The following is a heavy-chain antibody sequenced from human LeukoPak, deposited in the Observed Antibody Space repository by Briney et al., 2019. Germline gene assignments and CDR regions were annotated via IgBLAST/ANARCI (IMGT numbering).Heavy chain of an antibody. CDR1: GGSISSGGYY. Sequence: SETLSLTCTVSGGSISSGGYYWRWIRQPPGKGLEWIGYIYYSGSTYYNPSLKSRVTISVDTSKNQFSLKLSSVTAADTAVYYCAREPSESSFDYWGQGTLVTVSS. J-gene: IGHJ4*02. V-gene: IGHV4-30-4*01. CDR3: AREPSESSFDY. CDR2: IYYSGST.